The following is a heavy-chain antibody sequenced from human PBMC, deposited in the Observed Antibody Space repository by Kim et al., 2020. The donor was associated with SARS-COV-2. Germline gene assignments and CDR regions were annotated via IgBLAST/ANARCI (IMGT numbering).Heavy chain of an antibody. J-gene: IGHJ6*03. V-gene: IGHV1-69*04. D-gene: IGHD2-2*01. CDR1: GGTFSSYA. CDR3: ARDLPADIVVVPAAIHPHYYYYYMDV. CDR2: IIPILGIA. Sequence: SVKVSCKASGGTFSSYAISWVRQAPGQGLEWMGRIIPILGIANYAQKFQGRVTITADKSTSTAYMELSSLRSEDTAVYYCARDLPADIVVVPAAIHPHYYYYYMDVWGKGTTVTVSS.